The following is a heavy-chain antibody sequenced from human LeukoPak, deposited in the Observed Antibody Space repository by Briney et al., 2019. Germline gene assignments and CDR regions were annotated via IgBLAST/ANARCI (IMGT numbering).Heavy chain of an antibody. CDR3: AKDLGNWNYNYYGMDV. CDR1: GFTFSSYG. V-gene: IGHV3-30*18. D-gene: IGHD1-20*01. CDR2: ISYDGSNK. J-gene: IGHJ6*02. Sequence: GGSLGLSCAASGFTFSSYGMHLVRQAPGKGLEWVAVISYDGSNKYYADSVKGRFTISRDNSKNTLYLQMNSLRAEDTAVYYCAKDLGNWNYNYYGMDVWGQGTTVTVSS.